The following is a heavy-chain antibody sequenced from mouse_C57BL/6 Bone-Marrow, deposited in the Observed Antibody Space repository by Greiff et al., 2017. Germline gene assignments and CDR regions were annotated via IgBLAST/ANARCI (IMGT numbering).Heavy chain of an antibody. V-gene: IGHV1-61*01. J-gene: IGHJ2*01. CDR2: IYPSDSET. D-gene: IGHD5-1*01. CDR1: GYTFTSYW. Sequence: VQLQQPGAELVRPGSSVKLSCKASGYTFTSYWMEWVKQRPGQGLEWIGNIYPSDSETHYNQPFKDKATLTVYKSYSTAYMQLSSLTSEDSAVYYCARRMSTIDYWGQGTTLTVSS. CDR3: ARRMSTIDY.